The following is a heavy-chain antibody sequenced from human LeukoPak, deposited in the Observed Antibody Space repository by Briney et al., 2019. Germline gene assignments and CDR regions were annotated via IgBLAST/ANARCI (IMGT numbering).Heavy chain of an antibody. D-gene: IGHD5-12*01. J-gene: IGHJ4*02. Sequence: SETLSLTCTVSGGSISSYYWSWIRQPPRKGLEWIGYIYYSGSTNYNPSLKSRVTISVDTSKNQFSLKLSSVTAADTAVYYCARVGSGYDLFDYWGQGTLVTVSS. CDR1: GGSISSYY. V-gene: IGHV4-59*08. CDR3: ARVGSGYDLFDY. CDR2: IYYSGST.